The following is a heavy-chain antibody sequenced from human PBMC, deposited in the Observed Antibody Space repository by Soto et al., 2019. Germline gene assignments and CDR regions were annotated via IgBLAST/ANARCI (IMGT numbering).Heavy chain of an antibody. D-gene: IGHD1-26*01. CDR3: AKMGQNYYGMDV. J-gene: IGHJ6*02. CDR1: GFTFSSYG. Sequence: GGSLRLSCAASGFTFSSYGMHWVRQAPGKGLEWVAVISYDGSNKYYADSVKGRFTISRDNSKNTPYLQMNSLRAEDTAVYYCAKMGQNYYGMDVWGQGTTVTVSS. CDR2: ISYDGSNK. V-gene: IGHV3-30*18.